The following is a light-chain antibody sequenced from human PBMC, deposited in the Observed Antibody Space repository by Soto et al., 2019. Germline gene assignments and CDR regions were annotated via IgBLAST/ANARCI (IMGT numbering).Light chain of an antibody. J-gene: IGLJ1*01. V-gene: IGLV1-51*01. CDR3: GTWDGSLSAGV. CDR2: DNN. CDR1: SSNIGNNY. Sequence: QSVLPQPPSVSASPGQKVTISCSGSSSNIGNNYVSWYQQLPGTAPKLLSYDNNKRASGIPDRFSGSKSGTSATLDITGLQTGDEADYFCGTWDGSLSAGVFGTGTKLTVL.